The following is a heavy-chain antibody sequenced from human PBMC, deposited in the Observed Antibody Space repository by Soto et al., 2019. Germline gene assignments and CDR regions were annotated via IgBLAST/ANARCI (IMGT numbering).Heavy chain of an antibody. CDR2: INTNTGNP. J-gene: IGHJ5*02. Sequence: ASVKVSCKASGYTFTSYAMNWVRQAPGQGLEWMGWINTNTGNPTYAQGFTGRFVFSLDTSVSTADLQISSLKAEDTAVYYCARFPTGCHSSSSGRLISSGWFDPWGQGTLVTVSS. CDR1: GYTFTSYA. CDR3: ARFPTGCHSSSSGRLISSGWFDP. V-gene: IGHV7-4-1*02. D-gene: IGHD6-6*01.